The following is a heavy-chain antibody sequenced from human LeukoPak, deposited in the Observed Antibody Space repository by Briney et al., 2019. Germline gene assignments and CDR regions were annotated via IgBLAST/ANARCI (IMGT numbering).Heavy chain of an antibody. Sequence: KPGESLKISCKGSGYSFTSYWISWVRQMPGKGLEWMGRIDPSDSYTNYSPSFQGHVTISADKSISTAYLQWSSLKASDTAMYYCARQKAYDSSGFPDPYLGYWGQGTLVTVSS. CDR1: GYSFTSYW. D-gene: IGHD3-22*01. V-gene: IGHV5-10-1*01. J-gene: IGHJ4*02. CDR3: ARQKAYDSSGFPDPYLGY. CDR2: IDPSDSYT.